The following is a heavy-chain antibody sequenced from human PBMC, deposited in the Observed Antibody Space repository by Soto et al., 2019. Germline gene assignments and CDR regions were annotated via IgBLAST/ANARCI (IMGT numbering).Heavy chain of an antibody. J-gene: IGHJ4*02. CDR2: IIPIVGTA. CDR1: GGTFSSYA. Sequence: QVQLVQSGAEVKKPGSSVKVSCKASGGTFSSYAISWVRQAPGQGLEWMGGIIPIVGTANYAQKFQGRVTITADESTSTAYRELSSLRSEDTAVYYCARYEYSGSYEPASPFDYWGQGTLVTVSS. CDR3: ARYEYSGSYEPASPFDY. V-gene: IGHV1-69*01. D-gene: IGHD1-26*01.